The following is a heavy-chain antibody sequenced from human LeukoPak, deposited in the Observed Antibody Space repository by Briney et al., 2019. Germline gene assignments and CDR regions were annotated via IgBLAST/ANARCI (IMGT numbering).Heavy chain of an antibody. CDR3: ARDKFYGDYGFDY. V-gene: IGHV3-53*01. J-gene: IGHJ4*02. CDR2: IHSSGST. D-gene: IGHD4-17*01. CDR1: GFTFSSYS. Sequence: GGSLRLSCAASGFTFSSYSMNWVRQAPGKGLEWVSVIHSSGSTYYADPVKGRFTISRDNSKNTLYLQMSSLRAEDTAVYYCARDKFYGDYGFDYWGQGTLVTVSS.